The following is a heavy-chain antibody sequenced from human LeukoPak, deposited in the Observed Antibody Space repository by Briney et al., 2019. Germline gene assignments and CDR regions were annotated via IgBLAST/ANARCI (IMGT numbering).Heavy chain of an antibody. V-gene: IGHV1-8*01. CDR1: GYTFTSYD. Sequence: ASVKVSCKASGYTFTSYDINWVRQATGQGLEWMGWMNPNSGNTGYAQKFQGRVTMTRNTSISTAYMELSSLRSEDTAVYYCARLQYCSSTSCLVGTNYYYGMDVWGQGTTVTVSS. J-gene: IGHJ6*02. D-gene: IGHD2-2*01. CDR3: ARLQYCSSTSCLVGTNYYYGMDV. CDR2: MNPNSGNT.